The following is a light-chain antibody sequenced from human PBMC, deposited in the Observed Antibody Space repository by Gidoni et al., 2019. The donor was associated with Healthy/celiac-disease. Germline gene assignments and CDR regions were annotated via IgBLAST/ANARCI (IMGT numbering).Light chain of an antibody. Sequence: SALTLPSPVSGSPGQSITISCTGTSSDVGGYNYVSWYQQHPGKAPKLMIYEVSNRPSGVSNRFSGSKSGNTASLTISGLQAEDEADYYCSSYTSSSTEVFGGGTKLTVL. CDR3: SSYTSSSTEV. CDR2: EVS. J-gene: IGLJ3*02. V-gene: IGLV2-14*01. CDR1: SSDVGGYNY.